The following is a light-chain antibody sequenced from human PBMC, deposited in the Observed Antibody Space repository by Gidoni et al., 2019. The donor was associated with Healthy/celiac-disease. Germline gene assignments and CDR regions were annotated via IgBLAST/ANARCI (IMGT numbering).Light chain of an antibody. J-gene: IGKJ2*04. V-gene: IGKV3-20*01. CDR2: GAS. CDR1: QSVSSSY. CDR3: QQYGSSMCS. Sequence: EIVLTQSPGTLSLSPGVRATLSCRASQSVSSSYLAWYQQKPGQAPRLLIYGASSRATGIPDRFSGSGSGTDFTLTISRLEPEDFAVYYCQQYGSSMCSFGQGTKLEIK.